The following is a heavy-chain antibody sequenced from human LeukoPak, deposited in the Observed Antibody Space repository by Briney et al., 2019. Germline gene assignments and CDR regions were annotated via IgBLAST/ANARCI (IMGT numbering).Heavy chain of an antibody. J-gene: IGHJ4*02. V-gene: IGHV3-30*02. D-gene: IGHD1-26*01. CDR2: LRYDGSTA. Sequence: GRSLRLSCAASGFTLSRYCMNWVRQAPGKGLDWVAFLRYDGSTAFYEDSVKGRYTVSRDSSKNTLYLQMHGLTTADTAIYYCAKDPYGGTYPSYFDYWGQGTLVTVSS. CDR1: GFTLSRYC. CDR3: AKDPYGGTYPSYFDY.